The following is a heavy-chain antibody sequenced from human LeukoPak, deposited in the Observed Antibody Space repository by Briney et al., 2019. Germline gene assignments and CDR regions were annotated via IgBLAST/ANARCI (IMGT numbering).Heavy chain of an antibody. D-gene: IGHD2-8*01. CDR1: GGSISSSSYY. Sequence: PSETLSLTCTVSGGSISSSSYYWGWIRQPPGKGLEWIGSIYYSGSTYYNPSLKSRVTISVDTSKNQFSLKLSSVTAADTAVYYCARAWGDIVLMVYAIVFDYWGQGTLVTVSS. V-gene: IGHV4-39*01. CDR2: IYYSGST. J-gene: IGHJ4*02. CDR3: ARAWGDIVLMVYAIVFDY.